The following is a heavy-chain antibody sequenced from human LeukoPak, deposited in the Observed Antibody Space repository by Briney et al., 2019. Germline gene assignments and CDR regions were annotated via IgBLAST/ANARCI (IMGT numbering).Heavy chain of an antibody. J-gene: IGHJ4*02. CDR3: ARGLRGYNYGSTPDH. D-gene: IGHD5-18*01. Sequence: GASVKVSCKASGYTFTSYYMHWVRQAPGQGLEWMGIFNPSGGSTSYAQKFQGRVTMTRDTSTSTVYMELSSLRSEDTAVYYCARGLRGYNYGSTPDHWGQGTLVTVSS. V-gene: IGHV1-46*01. CDR1: GYTFTSYY. CDR2: FNPSGGST.